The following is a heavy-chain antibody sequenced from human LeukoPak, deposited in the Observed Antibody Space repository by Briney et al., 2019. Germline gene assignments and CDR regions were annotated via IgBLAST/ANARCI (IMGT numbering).Heavy chain of an antibody. D-gene: IGHD2-2*01. CDR2: INPNSGGT. J-gene: IGHJ4*02. CDR3: ARANALYCSSTSCLFDY. CDR1: GYTFTGYY. Sequence: ASVTVSCKASGYTFTGYYMHWVRQAPGQGLEWMAWINPNSGGTYYAQNFHDRITMTRDTSISTAYMELSRLRSDDTAIYYCARANALYCSSTSCLFDYWGQGTLVTVSS. V-gene: IGHV1-2*02.